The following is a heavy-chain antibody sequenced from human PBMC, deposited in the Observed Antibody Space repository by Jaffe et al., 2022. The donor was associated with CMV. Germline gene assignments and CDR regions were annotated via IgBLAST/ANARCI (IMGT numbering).Heavy chain of an antibody. CDR1: GGSISSSSYY. CDR2: IYYSGST. V-gene: IGHV4-39*01. Sequence: QLQLQESGPGLVKPSETLSLTCTVSGGSISSSSYYWGWIRQPPGKGLEWIGSIYYSGSTYYNPSLKSRVTISVDTSKNQFSLKLSSVTAADTAVYYCARLDTAMARREWYYYYYMDVWGKGTTVTVSS. CDR3: ARLDTAMARREWYYYYYMDV. J-gene: IGHJ6*03. D-gene: IGHD5-18*01.